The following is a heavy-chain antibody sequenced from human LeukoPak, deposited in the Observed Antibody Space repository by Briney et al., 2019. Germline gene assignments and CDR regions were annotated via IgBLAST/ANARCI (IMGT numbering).Heavy chain of an antibody. CDR3: ARLDIVVVPAAMYYYMDV. Sequence: SETLSLTCTVSGGSISSYYWSWVRQPAGKGLEWIGRIYTSGSTNYNPSLKSRVTMSVDTSKNQFSLKLSSVTAADTAVYYCARLDIVVVPAAMYYYMDVWGKGTTVTVSS. CDR2: IYTSGST. V-gene: IGHV4-4*07. J-gene: IGHJ6*03. CDR1: GGSISSYY. D-gene: IGHD2-2*03.